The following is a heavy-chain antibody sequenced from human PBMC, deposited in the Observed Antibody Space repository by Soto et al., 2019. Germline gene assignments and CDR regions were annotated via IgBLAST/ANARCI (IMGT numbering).Heavy chain of an antibody. CDR1: GFTFSSYG. V-gene: IGHV3-33*01. CDR2: IWYDGSNK. CDR3: AREARGYCSSTSCSTAWFDS. D-gene: IGHD2-2*03. Sequence: GGSLRLSCAASGFTFSSYGMHWVRQAPGKGLEWVAVIWYDGSNKYYADSVKGRFTISRDNSKNTLYLQMNSLRAEDTAVYYCAREARGYCSSTSCSTAWFDSWGQGTLVTVSS. J-gene: IGHJ5*01.